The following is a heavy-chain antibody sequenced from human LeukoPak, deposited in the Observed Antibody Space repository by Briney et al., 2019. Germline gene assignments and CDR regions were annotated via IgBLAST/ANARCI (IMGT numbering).Heavy chain of an antibody. V-gene: IGHV4-59*01. CDR3: VRGWLGGSGSSYNVLDY. D-gene: IGHD3-10*01. CDR2: ISYSGST. CDR1: GGSISSYY. Sequence: SETLSLTCTVSGGSISSYYWSWIRQPPGKGLEWIGYISYSGSTNYNPSLKSRVTISVDTSRNQFSLKLSSVTAADTAVYYCVRGWLGGSGSSYNVLDYWGQGTLVTVSS. J-gene: IGHJ4*02.